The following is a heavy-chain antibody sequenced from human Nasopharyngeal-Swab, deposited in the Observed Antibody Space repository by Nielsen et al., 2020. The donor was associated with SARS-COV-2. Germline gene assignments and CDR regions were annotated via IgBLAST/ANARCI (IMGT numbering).Heavy chain of an antibody. CDR3: AKNRWGSSGWFEIDY. J-gene: IGHJ4*02. V-gene: IGHV3-23*01. Sequence: GGSLRLSCAASGFTFSTYAVSWVRQAPGKVLEWVSVFSGSGGSTYYADSVKGRFTISGDNSKNTLYLQMNSLRAEDTAVYYCAKNRWGSSGWFEIDYWGQGTLVTVSS. CDR1: GFTFSTYA. CDR2: FSGSGGST. D-gene: IGHD6-19*01.